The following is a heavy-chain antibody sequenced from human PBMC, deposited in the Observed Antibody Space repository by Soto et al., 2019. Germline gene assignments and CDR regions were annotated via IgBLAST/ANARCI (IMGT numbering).Heavy chain of an antibody. Sequence: HPGGSLRLSCAASGFTFSSYAMSWVRQAPGKGLEWVSAISGSGGSTYYADSVKGRFTISRDNSKNTLYLQMNSLGAEDTAVYYCAKKRGPNNWNSNLGSYFDYWGQGTLVTVSS. CDR1: GFTFSSYA. D-gene: IGHD1-7*01. V-gene: IGHV3-23*01. J-gene: IGHJ4*02. CDR2: ISGSGGST. CDR3: AKKRGPNNWNSNLGSYFDY.